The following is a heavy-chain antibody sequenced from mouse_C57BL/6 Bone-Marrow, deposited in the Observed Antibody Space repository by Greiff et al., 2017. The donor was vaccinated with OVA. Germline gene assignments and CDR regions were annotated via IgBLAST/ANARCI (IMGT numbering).Heavy chain of an antibody. CDR3: ARDHYGSSRYFDV. V-gene: IGHV3-6*01. Sequence: EVKLQESGPGLVKPSQSLSLTCSVTGYSITSGYYWNWIRQFPGNKLEWMGYISYDGSNNYNPSLKNRISITRDTSKNQFFLKLNSVTTEDTATYYCARDHYGSSRYFDVWGTGTTVTVSS. D-gene: IGHD1-1*01. J-gene: IGHJ1*03. CDR2: ISYDGSN. CDR1: GYSITSGYY.